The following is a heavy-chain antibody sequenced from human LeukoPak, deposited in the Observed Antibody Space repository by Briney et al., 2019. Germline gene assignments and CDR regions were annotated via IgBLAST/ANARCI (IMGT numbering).Heavy chain of an antibody. D-gene: IGHD1-20*01. CDR1: GYTFTGYY. CDR3: ARDFSHNWNAN. CDR2: INPNSGGT. Sequence: ASVKVSCKASGYTFTGYYMHWVRQAPGEGLEWMGRINPNSGGTNYAQKFQGRVTMTRDTSISTVYMELSRLRSDDTAVYYCARDFSHNWNANWGQGTLVTVSS. J-gene: IGHJ4*02. V-gene: IGHV1-2*06.